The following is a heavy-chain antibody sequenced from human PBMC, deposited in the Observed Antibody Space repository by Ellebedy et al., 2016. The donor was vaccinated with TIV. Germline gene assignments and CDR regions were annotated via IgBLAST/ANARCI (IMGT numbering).Heavy chain of an antibody. CDR1: GYTFTSYG. V-gene: IGHV1-18*01. CDR2: ISAYNGNT. Sequence: ASVKVSCXASGYTFTSYGISWVRQAPGQGLEWMGWISAYNGNTNYAQKLQGRVTMTTDTSTSTAYMELRSLRSDDTAVYYCARAGDCGGDCYPTQVDYWGQGTLVTVSS. CDR3: ARAGDCGGDCYPTQVDY. D-gene: IGHD2-21*01. J-gene: IGHJ4*02.